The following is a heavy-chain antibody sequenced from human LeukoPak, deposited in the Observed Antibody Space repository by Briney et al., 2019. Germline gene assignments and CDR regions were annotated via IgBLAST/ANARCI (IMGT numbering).Heavy chain of an antibody. D-gene: IGHD3-16*01. CDR1: GYTFSGFH. CDR3: ATSALREILSMDV. Sequence: EASVKVSCKASGYTFSGFHIHWVRQAPGQGLEWMGWINQNSGGTNYAQKFQGKITMTGGTSISTVYMELSRLTSDDTAVYYCATSALREILSMDVWGKGTTVTVSS. J-gene: IGHJ6*03. CDR2: INQNSGGT. V-gene: IGHV1-2*02.